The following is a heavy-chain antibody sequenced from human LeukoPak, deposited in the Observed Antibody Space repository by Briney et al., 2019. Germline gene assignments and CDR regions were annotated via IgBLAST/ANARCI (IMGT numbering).Heavy chain of an antibody. D-gene: IGHD6-13*01. V-gene: IGHV1-2*06. CDR3: ARGAAVGQTRDY. Sequence: ASVKVSCKASVYTFTGYYTHWVRQAPGQGLEWMGRMNPDSGDTHYAQKFTGRVAMTRDTSISTAYMELSSLRSDDTAVYYCARGAAVGQTRDYWGQGTLVTVSS. CDR1: VYTFTGYY. CDR2: MNPDSGDT. J-gene: IGHJ4*02.